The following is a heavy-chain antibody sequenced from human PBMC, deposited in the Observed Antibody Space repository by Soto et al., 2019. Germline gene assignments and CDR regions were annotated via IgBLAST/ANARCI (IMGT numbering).Heavy chain of an antibody. CDR2: IYYSGST. V-gene: IGHV4-39*07. CDR3: ARDSPSGEQDY. D-gene: IGHD2-15*01. CDR1: CGSITSSSYY. J-gene: IGHJ4*02. Sequence: PSETLSLTCTVSCGSITSSSYYWGWIRQPPGKGLEWIGTIYYSGSTYYNPSLKSRVTISVDTSKNQFSLKLTSVTAADTAVYYCARDSPSGEQDYWGQGSLVTVSS.